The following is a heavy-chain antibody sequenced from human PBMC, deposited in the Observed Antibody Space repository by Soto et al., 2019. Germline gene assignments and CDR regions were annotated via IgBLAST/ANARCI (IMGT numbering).Heavy chain of an antibody. Sequence: GGSLRLSCAASGFTFDDYAMHWVRQAPGQGLEWVSLISGDGGSTYYADYVKGRFTSSRDNSKNSLYLQMNSLRTEDTALYYCANSPPSTTGTYYYYGMDVWGKGTTVTVSS. D-gene: IGHD1-1*01. CDR3: ANSPPSTTGTYYYYGMDV. V-gene: IGHV3-43*02. CDR2: ISGDGGST. J-gene: IGHJ6*04. CDR1: GFTFDDYA.